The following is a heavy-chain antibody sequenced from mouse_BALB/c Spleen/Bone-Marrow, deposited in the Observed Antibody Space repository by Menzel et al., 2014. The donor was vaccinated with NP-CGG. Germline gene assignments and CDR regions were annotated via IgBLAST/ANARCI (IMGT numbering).Heavy chain of an antibody. CDR1: GYTFTSYW. CDR2: INPSTGYT. CDR3: ARRDYLYFDV. Sequence: QVQLQQSGAELAKPGASVKMSCKASGYTFTSYWMHWVKQRPGQGLEWIGYINPSTGYTEYNQKFKDKATLTADKSSSTAYMQLSRPTSEDSAVYYCARRDYLYFDVWGAGTTVTGSS. J-gene: IGHJ1*01. V-gene: IGHV1-7*01.